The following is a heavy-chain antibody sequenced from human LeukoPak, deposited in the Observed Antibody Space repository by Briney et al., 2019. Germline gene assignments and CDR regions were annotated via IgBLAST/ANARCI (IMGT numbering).Heavy chain of an antibody. Sequence: PGGSLRLSCAASGFTFSSYSMNWVRQAPGKGLEWVSSISSSSSYIYYADSVKGRFTISRDNSKNTLYLQMNSLRAEDTAVYYCARDGTVTTSGGYYYYGMDVWGQGTTVTVSS. V-gene: IGHV3-21*04. J-gene: IGHJ6*02. CDR3: ARDGTVTTSGGYYYYGMDV. D-gene: IGHD4-17*01. CDR2: ISSSSSYI. CDR1: GFTFSSYS.